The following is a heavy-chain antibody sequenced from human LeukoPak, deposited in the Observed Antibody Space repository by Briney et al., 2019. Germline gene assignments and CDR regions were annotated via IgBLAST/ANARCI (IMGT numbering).Heavy chain of an antibody. CDR2: ISSSSSYI. CDR1: GFTFSSYS. V-gene: IGHV3-21*01. Sequence: TGGSLRLSCAASGFTFSSYSMNWVRQAPGKGLEWVSSISSSSSYIYYADSVKGRFTISRDNAKNSPYLQMNSLRAEDTAVYYCARAGAGYYYDSSGYYHQNYFDYWGQGTLVTVSS. CDR3: ARAGAGYYYDSSGYYHQNYFDY. J-gene: IGHJ4*02. D-gene: IGHD3-22*01.